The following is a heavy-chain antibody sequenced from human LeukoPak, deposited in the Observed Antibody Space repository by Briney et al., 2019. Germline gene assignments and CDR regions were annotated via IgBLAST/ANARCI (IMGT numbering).Heavy chain of an antibody. CDR2: ISGSGGST. Sequence: GGSLRLSCAASGFTFSSYAMNWVRQAPGKGLEWVSAISGSGGSTYYADSVKSRFTISRDNSKNTLYLQMNSLRAEDTAVYYCAKDLHIVVVTAILDYWGQGTLVTVSS. V-gene: IGHV3-23*01. D-gene: IGHD2-21*02. CDR1: GFTFSSYA. J-gene: IGHJ4*02. CDR3: AKDLHIVVVTAILDY.